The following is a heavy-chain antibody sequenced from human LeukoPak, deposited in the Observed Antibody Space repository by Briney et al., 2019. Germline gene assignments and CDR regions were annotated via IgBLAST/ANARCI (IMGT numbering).Heavy chain of an antibody. V-gene: IGHV3-30*04. Sequence: GGSLRLSCAASGFTFSSYAMPWVRQAPGKGLEWVAVISYDGSNKYYADSVKGRFTISRDNSKNTLYLQMNSLRAEDTAVYYCALQGSTSPFDYWGQGTLVTVSS. J-gene: IGHJ4*02. CDR3: ALQGSTSPFDY. CDR2: ISYDGSNK. D-gene: IGHD2-2*01. CDR1: GFTFSSYA.